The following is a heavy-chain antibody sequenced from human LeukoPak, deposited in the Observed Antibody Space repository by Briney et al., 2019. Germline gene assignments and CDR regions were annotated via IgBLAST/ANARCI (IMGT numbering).Heavy chain of an antibody. CDR1: GFTLSSYA. CDR2: ISYDGSNK. J-gene: IGHJ5*02. CDR3: ARRLESSWYGLLFDP. D-gene: IGHD6-13*01. V-gene: IGHV3-30-3*01. Sequence: PGGSLRLSCAASGFTLSSYAMHWVRQAPGKGLEWVAVISYDGSNKYYADSVKGRFTISGDNSKNTLYLQMNSLRAEDTAVYYCARRLESSWYGLLFDPWGQGTLVTVSS.